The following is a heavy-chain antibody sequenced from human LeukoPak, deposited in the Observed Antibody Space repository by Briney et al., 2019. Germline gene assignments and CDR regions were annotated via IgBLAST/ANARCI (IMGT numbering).Heavy chain of an antibody. CDR1: GYTFITSA. V-gene: IGHV1-18*01. CDR2: ISAYNGIT. D-gene: IGHD2-2*01. Sequence: ASVKVSCKGSGYTFITSAITGVRQAPGQELEWMGWISAYNGITNYAEKLQGRVTMTTDTSTNTAYLELWSLTSDDTAVYYCARGGSTSWVGSFDYWGQGTLVTVSP. J-gene: IGHJ4*02. CDR3: ARGGSTSWVGSFDY.